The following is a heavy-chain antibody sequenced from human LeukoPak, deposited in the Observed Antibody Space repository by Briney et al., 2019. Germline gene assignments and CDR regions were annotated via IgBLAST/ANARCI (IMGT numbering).Heavy chain of an antibody. CDR3: VRGRDGSF. V-gene: IGHV3-7*01. D-gene: IGHD5-24*01. Sequence: PGGSLRLSCATSGFFFNSYWMTWVPQAPGKGLEWVANIKYDESEKYLVESVKGRFTISRDNAQNSLFLQVDSLRVEDTAVYYCVRGRDGSFWGRGTQVTVSS. J-gene: IGHJ4*02. CDR2: IKYDESEK. CDR1: GFFFNSYW.